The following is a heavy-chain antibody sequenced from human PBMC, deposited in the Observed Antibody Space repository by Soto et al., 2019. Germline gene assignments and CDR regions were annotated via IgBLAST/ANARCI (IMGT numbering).Heavy chain of an antibody. CDR3: ARAIVVVPAAITDYYYYMDG. V-gene: IGHV4-59*01. CDR1: GGSISSYY. Sequence: SETLSLTCTVSGGSISSYYWSWIRQPPGKGLEWIGYIYYSGSTNYNPSLKSRVTISVDTSKNQFSLKLSSVTAADTAVYYCARAIVVVPAAITDYYYYMDGWGKGTTVTVSS. CDR2: IYYSGST. J-gene: IGHJ6*03. D-gene: IGHD2-2*01.